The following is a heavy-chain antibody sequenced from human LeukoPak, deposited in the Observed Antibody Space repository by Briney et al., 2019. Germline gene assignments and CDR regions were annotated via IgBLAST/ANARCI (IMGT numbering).Heavy chain of an antibody. Sequence: SVKVSCKTSGFTFSNSAIQWVRQARGQRLEWIGWIIVGSGKTHYAQNFQERLTITRDMSTNTAYMELSSLRSEDTAVYYCAAELYSGTYGRCCSFAFWGQGTLITVSS. V-gene: IGHV1-58*02. CDR1: GFTFSNSA. CDR3: AAELYSGTYGRCCSFAF. J-gene: IGHJ4*02. D-gene: IGHD1-26*01. CDR2: IIVGSGKT.